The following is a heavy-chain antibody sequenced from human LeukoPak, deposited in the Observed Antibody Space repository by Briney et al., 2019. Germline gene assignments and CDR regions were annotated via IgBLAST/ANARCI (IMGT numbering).Heavy chain of an antibody. CDR2: IKQDGSEK. CDR1: GFTFSSYW. V-gene: IGHV3-7*01. J-gene: IGHJ6*03. CDR3: AKDGSMPWGYYMDV. Sequence: GGSLRLSCAASGFTFSSYWMSWVRQAPGKGRGWVANIKQDGSEKYYVDSVKGRFTISRDNAKTSLYLQMNSLRAEATAVYYCAKDGSMPWGYYMDVWGKGTTVTLSS. D-gene: IGHD2/OR15-2a*01.